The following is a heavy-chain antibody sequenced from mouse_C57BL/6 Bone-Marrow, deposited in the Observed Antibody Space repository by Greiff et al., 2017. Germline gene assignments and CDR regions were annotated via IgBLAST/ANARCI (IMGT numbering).Heavy chain of an antibody. Sequence: VQLQQSGPELVKPGASVKLSCKASGYTFTSSDLNWVKQRPGQGLEWIGWISPRDGSTKYNEKFKGKATLTVDTSSSTAYMELHSLTSEDSAVYFCARDYGSSYWYFDVWGTGTTVTVSS. CDR2: ISPRDGST. CDR1: GYTFTSSD. D-gene: IGHD1-1*01. CDR3: ARDYGSSYWYFDV. V-gene: IGHV1-85*01. J-gene: IGHJ1*03.